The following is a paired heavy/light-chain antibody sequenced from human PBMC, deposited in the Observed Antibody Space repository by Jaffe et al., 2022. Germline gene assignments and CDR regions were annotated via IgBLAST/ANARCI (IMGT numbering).Light chain of an antibody. Sequence: QSVLTQPPSVSGAPGQRVTISCTGSSSNIGAGYDVHWYQHIPGTAPKLLIYGNTLRPLGVPDRFSASKSGTSASLAITGLQAEDEADYYCQTFDISLSDSMVFGGGTKLTVL. CDR3: QTFDISLSDSMV. J-gene: IGLJ2*01. CDR1: SSNIGAGYD. V-gene: IGLV1-40*01. CDR2: GNT.
Heavy chain of an antibody. CDR1: GFTFSTHS. CDR2: ITTSSSYI. CDR3: ASRCSGGDCYLGAYHI. Sequence: EVQLVESGGGLVKPGGSLRVSCVGSGFTFSTHSMSWVRQAPGKGLEWVSSITTSSSYIKYADSVKGRFTISRDDAKNSLYLQMNSLRAEDTAVYYCASRCSGGDCYLGAYHIWGQGTMVTVSS. J-gene: IGHJ3*02. V-gene: IGHV3-21*06. D-gene: IGHD2-15*01.